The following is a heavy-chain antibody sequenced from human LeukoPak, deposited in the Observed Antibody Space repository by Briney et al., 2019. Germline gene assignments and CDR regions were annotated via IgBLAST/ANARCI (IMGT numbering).Heavy chain of an antibody. V-gene: IGHV4-4*07. CDR2: IHTTGST. CDR3: ARGTYYYGSGSYYRKYYFDY. D-gene: IGHD3-10*01. CDR1: GGSISSYY. J-gene: IGHJ4*02. Sequence: SETLSLTCTVSGGSISSYYWSWIRQPAGKGLEWIGRIHTTGSTNYNLSLKSRVTMSVDTSKNQFSLKLSSVTAADTAVYYCARGTYYYGSGSYYRKYYFDYWGQGTLVTVSS.